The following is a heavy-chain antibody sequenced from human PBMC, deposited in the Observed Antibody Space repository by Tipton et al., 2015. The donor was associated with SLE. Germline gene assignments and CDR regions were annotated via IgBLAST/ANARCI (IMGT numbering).Heavy chain of an antibody. CDR2: IYTNENT. CDR3: AREFLNPVTTVHYYFDL. J-gene: IGHJ2*01. Sequence: TLSLTCTVSGGSISSYYWSWIRLPAGGGLEWIGRIYTNENTNHNPSLKSRVTMSVDTSKNHFSLKLISVTAADTAVYYCAREFLNPVTTVHYYFDLWGRGTLVTVSS. CDR1: GGSISSYY. D-gene: IGHD4-11*01. V-gene: IGHV4-4*07.